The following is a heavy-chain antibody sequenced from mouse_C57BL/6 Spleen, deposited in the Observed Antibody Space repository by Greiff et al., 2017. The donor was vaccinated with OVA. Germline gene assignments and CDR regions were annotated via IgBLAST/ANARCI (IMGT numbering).Heavy chain of an antibody. Sequence: VQLQQPGAELVKPGASVKLSCKASGYTFTSYWMHWVKQRPGQGLEWIGMIHPNSGSTNYNEKFKSKATLTVDKSSSTAYMQLSSLTSEDSAVYYCAREDDGYYRYFDVWGTGTTVTVSS. V-gene: IGHV1-64*01. CDR1: GYTFTSYW. D-gene: IGHD2-3*01. J-gene: IGHJ1*03. CDR3: AREDDGYYRYFDV. CDR2: IHPNSGST.